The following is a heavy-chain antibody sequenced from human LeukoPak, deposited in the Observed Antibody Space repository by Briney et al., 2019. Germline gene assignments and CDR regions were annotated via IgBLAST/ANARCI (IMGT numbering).Heavy chain of an antibody. CDR3: ARDQAAAGYYYYYYGMDV. V-gene: IGHV4-59*01. CDR2: IYYSGST. J-gene: IGHJ6*02. Sequence: NTSETLSLTCTVSGGSISNYYWSWIRQPPGKGLEWIGYIYYSGSTNYNPSLKSRVTISVDTSKNQFSLKLSSVTAADTAVYYCARDQAAAGYYYYYYGMDVWGQGTTVTVSS. CDR1: GGSISNYY. D-gene: IGHD6-13*01.